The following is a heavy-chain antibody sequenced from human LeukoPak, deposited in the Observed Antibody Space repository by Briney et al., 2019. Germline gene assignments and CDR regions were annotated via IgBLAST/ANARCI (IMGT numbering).Heavy chain of an antibody. J-gene: IGHJ6*03. CDR3: ARGGVYDFWSGYSYYNYYMDV. D-gene: IGHD3-3*01. CDR2: IIPIFGTA. Sequence: GASVKVSCKASGYTFTSYGISWVRQAPGQGLEWMGGIIPIFGTANYAQKFQGRVTITADKATSTAYMELSSLRSEDTAVYYCARGGVYDFWSGYSYYNYYMDVWGKGTTVTVSS. V-gene: IGHV1-69*06. CDR1: GYTFTSYG.